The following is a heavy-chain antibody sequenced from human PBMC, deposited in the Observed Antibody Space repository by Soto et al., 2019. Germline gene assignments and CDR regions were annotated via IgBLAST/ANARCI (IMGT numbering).Heavy chain of an antibody. D-gene: IGHD3-3*01. CDR3: AGRRRAIFGVVTPFDY. CDR2: ISSSSSYI. Sequence: PGGSLRLYCAASGFTFSSYSMNWVRQAPGKGLEWVSSISSSSSYIYYADSVKGRFTISRDNAKNSLYLQMNSLRAEDTAVYYCAGRRRAIFGVVTPFDYWGQGTLVTVSS. J-gene: IGHJ4*02. V-gene: IGHV3-21*01. CDR1: GFTFSSYS.